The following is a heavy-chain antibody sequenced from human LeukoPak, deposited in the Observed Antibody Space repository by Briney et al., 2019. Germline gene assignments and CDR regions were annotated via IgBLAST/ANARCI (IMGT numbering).Heavy chain of an antibody. CDR2: IYTSGST. J-gene: IGHJ4*02. CDR1: GGSISSYY. Sequence: PSETLSLTCTVSGGSISSYYCSWIRQPAGKGLEWIGRIYTSGSTNYNPSLKSRVTMSVDTSKNQFSLKLSSVTAADTAVYYCARDRSSSSWYPYYFDYWGQGTLVTVSS. D-gene: IGHD6-13*01. CDR3: ARDRSSSSWYPYYFDY. V-gene: IGHV4-4*07.